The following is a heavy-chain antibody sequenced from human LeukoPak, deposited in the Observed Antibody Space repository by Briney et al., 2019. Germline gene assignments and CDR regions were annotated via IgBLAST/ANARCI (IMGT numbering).Heavy chain of an antibody. CDR1: GFTFSSYW. CDR2: IKQDGSEK. Sequence: GGSLRLSCAASGFTFSSYWMSWARQAPGKGLEWVANIKQDGSEKYYVDSVKGRFTISRDNAKNSLYLQMNSLRAEDTAVYYCARDSWFTMVRGVTDYWGQGTLVTVSS. V-gene: IGHV3-7*01. D-gene: IGHD3-10*01. J-gene: IGHJ4*02. CDR3: ARDSWFTMVRGVTDY.